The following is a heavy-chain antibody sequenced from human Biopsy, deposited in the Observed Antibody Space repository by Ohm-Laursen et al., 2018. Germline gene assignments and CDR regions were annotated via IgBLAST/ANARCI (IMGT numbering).Heavy chain of an antibody. D-gene: IGHD3-9*01. Sequence: SVKVSCNAPGGTFSNYGVNWVRQAPGQGLEWLGGNIPILGTGNYAQKFQDRVTVAADTPTSTATMELRSLRSDDTAVYYCATKLTGYFHHWGQGTLVIVSS. CDR3: ATKLTGYFHH. V-gene: IGHV1-69*06. CDR1: GGTFSNYG. CDR2: NIPILGTG. J-gene: IGHJ1*01.